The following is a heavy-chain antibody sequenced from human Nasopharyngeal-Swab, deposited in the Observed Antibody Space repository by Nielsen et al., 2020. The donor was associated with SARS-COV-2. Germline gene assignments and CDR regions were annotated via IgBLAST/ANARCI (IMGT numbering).Heavy chain of an antibody. J-gene: IGHJ4*02. CDR3: ASTPLDSSGHYHGSDH. CDR2: ISYDGSNK. D-gene: IGHD3-22*01. V-gene: IGHV3-30*03. CDR1: GFTFSSYG. Sequence: GESLKISCAASGFTFSSYGMHWVRQAPGKGLEWVAGISYDGSNKYYADSVKGRFTISRDNSKNALYLQMNSLRAEDTAVYHCASTPLDSSGHYHGSDHWGQGILVTVSS.